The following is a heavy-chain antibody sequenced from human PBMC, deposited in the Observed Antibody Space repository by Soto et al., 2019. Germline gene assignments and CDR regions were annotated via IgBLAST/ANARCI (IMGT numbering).Heavy chain of an antibody. CDR2: ISYDGSNK. CDR3: ARDKVYCSGGSCYYYYYGMDV. D-gene: IGHD2-15*01. V-gene: IGHV3-30-3*01. J-gene: IGHJ6*02. Sequence: QVQLVESGGGVVQPGRSLRLSCAASGFTFSSYAMHWVRQAPGKGLEWVAVISYDGSNKYYADSVKGRFTISRDNSKNXLXLXKNSLRAEDTAVYYCARDKVYCSGGSCYYYYYGMDVWGQGTTVTVSS. CDR1: GFTFSSYA.